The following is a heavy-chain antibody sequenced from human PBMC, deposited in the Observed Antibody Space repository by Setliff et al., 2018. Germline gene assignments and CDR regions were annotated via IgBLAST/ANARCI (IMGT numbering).Heavy chain of an antibody. V-gene: IGHV4-38-2*02. CDR1: GYSISSGHY. CDR2: ISHSGST. Sequence: PPETLSLTCTVSGYSISSGHYWGWIRQPPGKGLEWIGSISHSGSTYYNPSLRSRVTISLDTSKNQFSPKLTSVTAADTAVYYCAGGRRYDYGWDFDYWGQGTLVTVSS. CDR3: AGGRRYDYGWDFDY. J-gene: IGHJ4*02. D-gene: IGHD4-17*01.